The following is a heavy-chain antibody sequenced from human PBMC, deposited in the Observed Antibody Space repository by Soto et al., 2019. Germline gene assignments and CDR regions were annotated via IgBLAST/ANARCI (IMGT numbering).Heavy chain of an antibody. CDR3: APRPGGGGY. CDR2: IYSGGYT. Sequence: EVQLVESGGGLIQPGGSLRLSCAVSGFTVSNNYMSWVRQAPGKGLEGVSVIYSGGYTAYGDSVKGRFTISRDNSKNPLSPQIESLGPAHRAVFYWAPRPGGGGYWGQGTLVTVSS. CDR1: GFTVSNNY. V-gene: IGHV3-53*01. J-gene: IGHJ4*02. D-gene: IGHD3-10*01.